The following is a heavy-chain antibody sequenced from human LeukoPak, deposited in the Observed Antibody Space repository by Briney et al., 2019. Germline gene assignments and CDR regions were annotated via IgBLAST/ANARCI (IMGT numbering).Heavy chain of an antibody. J-gene: IGHJ3*02. CDR1: GGSISSSSYY. D-gene: IGHD3-9*01. Sequence: SETLSLTCTVSGGSISSSSYYWGWIRQPPGKGLEWIGNTYYSGSTYYNPSLKSRVTISVDTSRTQFSLKLSSVTAADTAVFYCARQDYFVGAFDIWGQGTMVTVSS. CDR3: ARQDYFVGAFDI. V-gene: IGHV4-39*01. CDR2: TYYSGST.